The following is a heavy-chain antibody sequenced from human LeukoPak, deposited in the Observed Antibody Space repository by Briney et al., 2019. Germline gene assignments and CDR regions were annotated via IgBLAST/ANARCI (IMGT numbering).Heavy chain of an antibody. V-gene: IGHV4-34*01. D-gene: IGHD2-15*01. CDR2: INHSGST. CDR1: GGSFSGYY. CDR3: ARGRPPWVAAGRDYFDY. Sequence: PSETLSLTCAVYGGSFSGYYWSWIRQPPGNGLEWIGEINHSGSTNYNPSLKSRVTISVDTSKSQFSLKLSSVTAADTAVYYCARGRPPWVAAGRDYFDYWGQGTLVTVSS. J-gene: IGHJ4*02.